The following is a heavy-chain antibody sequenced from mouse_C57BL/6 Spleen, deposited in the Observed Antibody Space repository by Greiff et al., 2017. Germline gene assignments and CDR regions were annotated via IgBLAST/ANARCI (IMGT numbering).Heavy chain of an antibody. V-gene: IGHV1-22*01. CDR2: INPNNGGT. Sequence: EFQLQQSGPELVKPGASGTMSCKASGYTFTDYNMPWLKQSHGKSLEWIGYINPNNGGTSYNQKFKGKAPLTVNKSSSTAYMELRSLTSEDSAVYYCARWRDYDWYFDVWGTGTTVTVSS. D-gene: IGHD2-4*01. CDR3: ARWRDYDWYFDV. J-gene: IGHJ1*03. CDR1: GYTFTDYN.